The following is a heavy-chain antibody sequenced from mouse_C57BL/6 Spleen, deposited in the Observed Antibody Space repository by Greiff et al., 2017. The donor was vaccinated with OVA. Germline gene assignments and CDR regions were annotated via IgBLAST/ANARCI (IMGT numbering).Heavy chain of an antibody. CDR3: ARLDGYYDYAMDY. CDR2: IYPGSGNT. J-gene: IGHJ4*01. D-gene: IGHD2-3*01. V-gene: IGHV1-76*01. Sequence: QVQLQQSGAELVRPGASVKLSCKASGYTFTDYYINWVKQRPGQGLEWIARIYPGSGNTYYNEKFKGKATLTAEKSSSTAYMQLSSLTSEDSAVYFCARLDGYYDYAMDYWGQGTSVTVSS. CDR1: GYTFTDYY.